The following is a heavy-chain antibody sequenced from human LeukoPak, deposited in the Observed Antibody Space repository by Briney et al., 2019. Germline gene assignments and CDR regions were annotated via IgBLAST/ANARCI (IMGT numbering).Heavy chain of an antibody. CDR3: AKGARGTMVRGAPPGYYYGMDV. V-gene: IGHV3-23*01. Sequence: HPGGSLRLSCAASGFTFSSYAMSWVRQAPGKGLEWVSAISGSGGSTYYADSVKGRFTISRDNSRNTLYLQMNSLRAEDTAVYYCAKGARGTMVRGAPPGYYYGMDVWGQGTTVTVSS. CDR1: GFTFSSYA. CDR2: ISGSGGST. D-gene: IGHD3-10*01. J-gene: IGHJ6*02.